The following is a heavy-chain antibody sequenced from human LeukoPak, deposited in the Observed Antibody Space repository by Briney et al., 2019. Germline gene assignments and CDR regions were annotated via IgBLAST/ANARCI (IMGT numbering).Heavy chain of an antibody. D-gene: IGHD3-10*01. J-gene: IGHJ4*02. V-gene: IGHV1-69*01. CDR3: ARGNGDYGSGSYYSFDY. Sequence: GSSVKVSCKASGGTFSSYAISWVRQAPGQGLEWMGGIIPIFGTANYAQKFQGRVTITADESTSIAYMELSSLRSEDTAVYYCARGNGDYGSGSYYSFDYWGQGTLVTVSS. CDR1: GGTFSSYA. CDR2: IIPIFGTA.